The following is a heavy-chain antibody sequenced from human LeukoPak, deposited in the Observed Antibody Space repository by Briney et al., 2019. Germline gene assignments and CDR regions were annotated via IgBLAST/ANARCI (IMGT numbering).Heavy chain of an antibody. D-gene: IGHD6-19*01. V-gene: IGHV3-13*01. CDR1: GFTFSSYD. Sequence: SGGSLTLSCAASGFTFSSYDMHWVRQATGKGLEWVSTIGTAGDTYYSGSVKGRFTISRENAKNSLYLQMDSLRAGDTAVYYCARAPRGFRDSSGWYLGFDYWGQGTLVTVSS. J-gene: IGHJ4*02. CDR3: ARAPRGFRDSSGWYLGFDY. CDR2: IGTAGDT.